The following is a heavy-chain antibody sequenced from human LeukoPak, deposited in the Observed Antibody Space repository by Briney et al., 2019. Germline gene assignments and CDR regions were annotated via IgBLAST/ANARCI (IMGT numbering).Heavy chain of an antibody. Sequence: GGSLRLSCAASGFTFSIYGMTWVLQAPGKGLEWVSTINSGGGTYYADSVKGRFTISRDNSKNTLDLQMNSLRAEDTAVYYCAKDHGDWGQGTLVTVSS. CDR2: INSGGGT. CDR1: GFTFSIYG. J-gene: IGHJ4*02. V-gene: IGHV3-23*01. CDR3: AKDHGD. D-gene: IGHD3-3*01.